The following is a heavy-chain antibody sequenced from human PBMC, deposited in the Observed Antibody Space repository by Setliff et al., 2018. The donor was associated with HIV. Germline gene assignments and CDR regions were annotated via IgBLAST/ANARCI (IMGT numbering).Heavy chain of an antibody. CDR2: ISSSSNTI. J-gene: IGHJ6*03. V-gene: IGHV3-48*01. CDR1: GFTFSNYA. Sequence: GESLKISCAASGFTFSNYAMSWVRQAPGKGLEWVSYISSSSNTIYYADSVKGRFTISRDNAKNSLYLQMNSLRAEDTAVYYCARLGYCTGGSCYYYYMDVWGKGTTVTVSS. CDR3: ARLGYCTGGSCYYYYMDV. D-gene: IGHD2-15*01.